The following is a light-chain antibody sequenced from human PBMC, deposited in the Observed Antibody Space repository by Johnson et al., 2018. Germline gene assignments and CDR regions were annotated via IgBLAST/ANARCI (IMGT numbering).Light chain of an antibody. J-gene: IGLJ1*01. V-gene: IGLV1-51*02. CDR3: GTWDSSLSAGNG. CDR1: SSNIGNNY. CDR2: ENN. Sequence: QSVLTQPPSVSAAPGQKVTISCSGSSSNIGNNYVSWYQQLPGTAPKLLIYENNKRPSGIPYRFSGSKSGTSATLGITGLQTGVEADYYCGTWDSSLSAGNGFGTGTKVTVL.